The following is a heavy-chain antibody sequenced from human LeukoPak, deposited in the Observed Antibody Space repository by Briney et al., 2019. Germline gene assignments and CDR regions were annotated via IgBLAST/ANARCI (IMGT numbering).Heavy chain of an antibody. J-gene: IGHJ4*02. CDR1: GFTFSSYS. CDR2: ISSSSSYI. D-gene: IGHD6-13*01. Sequence: GGSLRLSCAASGFTFSSYSMNWVRQAPGKGLEWVSSISSSSSYIYYADSVKGRFTISRDNAKNSLYLQMNSLRAEDTAVYYCASSGIAAAATGYYFDYWGQGTLVTVSS. CDR3: ASSGIAAAATGYYFDY. V-gene: IGHV3-21*01.